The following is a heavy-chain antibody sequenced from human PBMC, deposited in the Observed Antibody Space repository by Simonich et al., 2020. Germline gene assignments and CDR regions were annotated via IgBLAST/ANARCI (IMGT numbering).Heavy chain of an antibody. J-gene: IGHJ3*02. Sequence: EVQLGQSGAEVKKPGATVKISCKVSGYTFTGYYMHWVQQAPGKGLAALRLDDPEDGETIYAEKFQGRVTITADTSTDTAYMELSSLRSEDTAGYYCATGFEYSSSSWAFDIWGQGTMVTVSS. CDR2: DDPEDGET. V-gene: IGHV1-69-2*01. CDR3: ATGFEYSSSSWAFDI. D-gene: IGHD6-6*01. CDR1: GYTFTGYY.